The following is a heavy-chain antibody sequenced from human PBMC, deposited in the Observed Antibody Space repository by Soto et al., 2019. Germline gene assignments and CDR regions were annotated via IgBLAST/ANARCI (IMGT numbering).Heavy chain of an antibody. J-gene: IGHJ4*02. Sequence: GGSLRLSCAASGFTVGSYAMTWVRQAPGKGLEWVGRSRNKVKSYTTEYAASVKGRFTISRDDSKSSLYLQMNSLKTEDTAIYYCARGGPGSPFDYWGQGTLVTVSS. D-gene: IGHD1-26*01. V-gene: IGHV3-72*01. CDR1: GFTVGSYA. CDR3: ARGGPGSPFDY. CDR2: SRNKVKSYTT.